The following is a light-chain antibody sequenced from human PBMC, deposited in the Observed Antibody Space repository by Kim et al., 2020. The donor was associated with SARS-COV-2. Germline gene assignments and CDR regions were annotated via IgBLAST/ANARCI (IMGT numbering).Light chain of an antibody. J-gene: IGKJ2*01. CDR2: RAS. Sequence: RSASVGDRVTITCRASQNINIWLAWYQQKPGKVPKLLISRASTLENGVPSRFSGSGSVTEFTLTINSLQPDDFATYYCQQYNLDASFGQGTKLEI. CDR1: QNINIW. CDR3: QQYNLDAS. V-gene: IGKV1-5*03.